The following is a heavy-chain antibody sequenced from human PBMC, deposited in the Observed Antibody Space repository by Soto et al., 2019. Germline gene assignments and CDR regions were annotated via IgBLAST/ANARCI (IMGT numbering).Heavy chain of an antibody. V-gene: IGHV3-64*04. D-gene: IGHD2-2*01. J-gene: IGHJ5*02. CDR2: ISSNGGST. CDR3: ARDGVGVVPAAIRFDP. Sequence: GGSLRLSCSASGFTFSSYAMHWVRQAPGKGLEYVSAISSNGGSTYYADSVKGRFTISRDNSKNTVDLQMNSLRAEDTSVYYCARDGVGVVPAAIRFDPWGQGTLVTVSS. CDR1: GFTFSSYA.